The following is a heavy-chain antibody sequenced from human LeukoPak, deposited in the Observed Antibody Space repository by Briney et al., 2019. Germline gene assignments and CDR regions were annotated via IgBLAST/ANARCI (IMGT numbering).Heavy chain of an antibody. D-gene: IGHD4-17*01. V-gene: IGHV3-9*01. CDR2: ISWNSGSI. Sequence: PGGSLRLSCAASGFTFDDYAMHWVRQAPGKGLEWVSGISWNSGSIGHADSVKGRFTISRDNVKNSLYLQMNSLRAEDTALYYCALLYGDYQTFDYWGQGTLVTVSS. CDR1: GFTFDDYA. J-gene: IGHJ4*02. CDR3: ALLYGDYQTFDY.